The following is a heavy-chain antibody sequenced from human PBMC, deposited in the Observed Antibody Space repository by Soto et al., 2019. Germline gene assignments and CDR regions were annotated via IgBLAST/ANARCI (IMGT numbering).Heavy chain of an antibody. CDR3: AKGDGSGSYYLDY. Sequence: ESGGGLVKPGGSLRLSCAASGFTFSSYSMNWVRQAPGKGLEWVSSISSSSSHIYYADSAKGRFTISRDNAKNSLYLQMNSLRVEDTAVYYCAKGDGSGSYYLDYWGQGTLVTVSS. CDR1: GFTFSSYS. CDR2: ISSSSSHI. J-gene: IGHJ4*02. D-gene: IGHD3-10*01. V-gene: IGHV3-21*01.